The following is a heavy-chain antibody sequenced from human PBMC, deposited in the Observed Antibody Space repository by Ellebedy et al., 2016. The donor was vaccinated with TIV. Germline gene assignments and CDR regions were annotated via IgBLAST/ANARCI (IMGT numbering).Heavy chain of an antibody. D-gene: IGHD1-26*01. CDR1: GFTFSDYD. Sequence: GGSLRLSXAASGFTFSDYDMHWVRQAPGKGLDWVAILWHDETNADYGGSMKGRFTISRDNDKNTVYLQMNSLRAEDTAVYYCAREGDFGMDVWGRGTTVTVSS. V-gene: IGHV3-33*01. CDR3: AREGDFGMDV. J-gene: IGHJ6*02. CDR2: LWHDETNA.